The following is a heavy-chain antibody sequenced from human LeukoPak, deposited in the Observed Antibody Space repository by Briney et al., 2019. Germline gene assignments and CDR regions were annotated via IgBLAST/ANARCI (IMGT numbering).Heavy chain of an antibody. V-gene: IGHV3-7*01. CDR1: GFTFSSYW. CDR3: AELGITMIGGV. CDR2: IKTDGSQI. Sequence: GGSLRLSCVASGFTFSSYWMTWVRQAPGKGLEWVANIKTDGSQIYYVDSVRGRFTISRDNAKNSLYLQMNSLRAEDTAVYYCAELGITMIGGVWGKGTTVTISS. D-gene: IGHD3-10*02. J-gene: IGHJ6*04.